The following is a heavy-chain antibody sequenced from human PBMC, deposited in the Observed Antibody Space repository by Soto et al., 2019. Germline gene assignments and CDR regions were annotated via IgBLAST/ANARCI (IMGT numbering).Heavy chain of an antibody. D-gene: IGHD2-21*01. V-gene: IGHV3-30*18. J-gene: IGHJ4*02. Sequence: TGGSLRLSCAASGFTFSSYGMHWVRQAPGKGLEWVAVISYDGNNKYYADSLRGRFTISRDNSKKTVYLQMNSLRAEDTAMYYCAKVAPSISILWGFDRWGQGTLVTVSS. CDR2: ISYDGNNK. CDR1: GFTFSSYG. CDR3: AKVAPSISILWGFDR.